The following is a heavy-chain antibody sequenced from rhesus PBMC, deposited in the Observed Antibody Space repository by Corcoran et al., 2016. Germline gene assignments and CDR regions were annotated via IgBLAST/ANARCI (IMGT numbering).Heavy chain of an antibody. V-gene: IGHV4-165*01. J-gene: IGHJ2*01. CDR3: ARPLSGYCDL. CDR1: GGSFRGSY. Sequence: QVQLQESGPGQVKPSETLSLTCAVSGGSFRGSYWGWIRQPPGKGLEVIGSISGSSGTSNYHPSVKSRVTIATDTSKKQLSLELNSVTAADTAVYYCARPLSGYCDLWGPGTPITISS. CDR2: ISGSSGTS. D-gene: IGHD2-21*01.